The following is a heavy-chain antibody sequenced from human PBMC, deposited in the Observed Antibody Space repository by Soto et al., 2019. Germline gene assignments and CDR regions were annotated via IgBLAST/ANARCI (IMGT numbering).Heavy chain of an antibody. CDR2: IYYSGST. CDR3: ARQPLALLHGWFDP. D-gene: IGHD2-15*01. Sequence: SETLSLTCAVYGGSFSGYYWGWIRQPPGKGLEWIGSIYYSGSTYYNPSLKSRVTISVDTSKNQFSLKLSSVTAADTAVYYCARQPLALLHGWFDPWGQGTLVTVSS. CDR1: GGSFSGYY. J-gene: IGHJ5*02. V-gene: IGHV4-39*01.